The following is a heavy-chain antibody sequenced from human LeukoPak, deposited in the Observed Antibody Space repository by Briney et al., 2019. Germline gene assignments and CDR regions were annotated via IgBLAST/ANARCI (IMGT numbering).Heavy chain of an antibody. V-gene: IGHV1-69*04. Sequence: ASVKVSCKASGGTFSSYAISWVRQAPGQGLEWMGRIIPILGIANYAQKSQGRVTITADKSTSTAYMELSSLRSEDTAVYYCARDGPYGGHDYWGQGTLVTVSS. D-gene: IGHD4/OR15-4a*01. CDR2: IIPILGIA. CDR3: ARDGPYGGHDY. CDR1: GGTFSSYA. J-gene: IGHJ4*02.